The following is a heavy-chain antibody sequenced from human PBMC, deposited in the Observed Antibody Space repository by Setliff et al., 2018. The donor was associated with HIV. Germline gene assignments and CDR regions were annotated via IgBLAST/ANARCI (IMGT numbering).Heavy chain of an antibody. J-gene: IGHJ6*04. CDR2: MSGSTGDT. D-gene: IGHD6-13*01. Sequence: GGSLRLSCAASGFTFNSYAMSWVRQAPGKGLEWVATMSGSTGDTYYADSVKGRFTISRDNSTNTLYLQMNSLRAEDTAVSYCARGAAAGTLYYYYGLDVWGKGTTVTASS. CDR3: ARGAAAGTLYYYYGLDV. CDR1: GFTFNSYA. V-gene: IGHV3-23*01.